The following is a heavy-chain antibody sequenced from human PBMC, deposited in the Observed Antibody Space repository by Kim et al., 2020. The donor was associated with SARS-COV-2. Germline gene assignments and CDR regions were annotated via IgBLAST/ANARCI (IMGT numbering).Heavy chain of an antibody. CDR1: GYTFTGYY. V-gene: IGHV1-2*02. D-gene: IGHD2-2*02. J-gene: IGHJ6*02. Sequence: ASVKVSCKASGYTFTGYYMHWVRQAPGQGLEWMGWINPNSGGTNYAQKFQGRVTMTRDTSISTAYMELSRLRSDDTAVYYCARIPGVVPAAIDYYYYGMDVWGQGTTVTVSS. CDR3: ARIPGVVPAAIDYYYYGMDV. CDR2: INPNSGGT.